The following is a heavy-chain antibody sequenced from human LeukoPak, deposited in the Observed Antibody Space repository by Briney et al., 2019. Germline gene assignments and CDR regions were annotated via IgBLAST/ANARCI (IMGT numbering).Heavy chain of an antibody. CDR3: ARDSGSYSLHFDY. J-gene: IGHJ4*02. V-gene: IGHV1-18*01. CDR1: GYTFTSYD. Sequence: PRASVKVSCKASGYTFTSYDISWVRQAPGQGLEWMGWISAYNGNTNYAQKLQGRVTMTTDTSTSTGYMELRSLRSDDTAVYYCARDSGSYSLHFDYWGQGTLVTVSS. CDR2: ISAYNGNT. D-gene: IGHD1-26*01.